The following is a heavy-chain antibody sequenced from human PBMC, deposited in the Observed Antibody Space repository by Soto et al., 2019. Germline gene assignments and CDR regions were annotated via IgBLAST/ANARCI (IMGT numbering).Heavy chain of an antibody. V-gene: IGHV3-23*01. J-gene: IGHJ4*02. Sequence: PGGSLRLSCAASGFTFSSYAMSWVRQAPGKGLEWVSAISGSGGSTYYADSVKGRFTISRDNSKNTLYLQMNSLRAEDTAVYYCAKDPPIVVVPAAMEDYWGQGTLVTVSS. CDR2: ISGSGGST. CDR3: AKDPPIVVVPAAMEDY. D-gene: IGHD2-2*01. CDR1: GFTFSSYA.